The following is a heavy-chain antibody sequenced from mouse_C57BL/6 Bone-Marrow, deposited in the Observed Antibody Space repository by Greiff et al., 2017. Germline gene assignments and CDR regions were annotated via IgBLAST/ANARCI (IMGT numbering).Heavy chain of an antibody. CDR3: VRQDLWFYWYFDV. Sequence: EVQGVESGGGLVQPKGSLKLSCAASGFSFNTYAMNWVRQAPGKGLEWVARIRSKSNNYATYYADSVKDRFTISRDDSESMLYLQMNNLKTEDTAMYYCVRQDLWFYWYFDVWGTGTTVTVSS. CDR2: IRSKSNNYAT. CDR1: GFSFNTYA. J-gene: IGHJ1*03. V-gene: IGHV10-1*01. D-gene: IGHD2-2*01.